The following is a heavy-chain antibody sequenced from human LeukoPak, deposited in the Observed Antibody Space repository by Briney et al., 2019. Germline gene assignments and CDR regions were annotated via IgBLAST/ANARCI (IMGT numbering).Heavy chain of an antibody. CDR3: ARGVDVVATIGTDFDN. V-gene: IGHV4-34*01. D-gene: IGHD5-12*01. CDR2: INHSGST. J-gene: IGHJ4*02. CDR1: GGSFSGYY. Sequence: KPSEALSLTCAVYGGSFSGYYWSWIRQPPGKGLEWIGEINHSGSTNYNPSLKSRVTISVDTSKNQFSLKLSSVTAADTAVYYCARGVDVVATIGTDFDNWGQGTLVTVSS.